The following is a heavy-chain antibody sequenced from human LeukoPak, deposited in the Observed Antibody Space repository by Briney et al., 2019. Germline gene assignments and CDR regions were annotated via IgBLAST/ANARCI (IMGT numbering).Heavy chain of an antibody. D-gene: IGHD2-2*01. J-gene: IGHJ6*03. CDR1: GYTFTSYY. CDR2: MNPNSGNT. Sequence: ASVKVSCKASGYTFTSYYMHWVRQAPGQGLEWMGWMNPNSGNTGYAQKFQGRVTITRNTSISTAYMELSSLRSEDTAVYYCARGSLEVVPAASSYYYYMDVWGKGTTVTVSS. CDR3: ARGSLEVVPAASSYYYYMDV. V-gene: IGHV1-8*03.